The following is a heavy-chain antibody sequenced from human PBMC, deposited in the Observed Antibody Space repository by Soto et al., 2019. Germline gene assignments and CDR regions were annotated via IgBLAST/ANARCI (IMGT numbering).Heavy chain of an antibody. J-gene: IGHJ4*02. V-gene: IGHV3-30*03. CDR3: GAGQFFSDY. CDR1: GFTFSSYG. CDR2: ISFDGSNT. D-gene: IGHD6-19*01. Sequence: PGGSLRLSCAASGFTFSSYGMHWVRQAPGKGLEWVALISFDGSNTYYADSVKGRFTISRDNSQNTLYLQMLSLRAEDTSLYYCGAGQFFSDYWGQGTLVTVSS.